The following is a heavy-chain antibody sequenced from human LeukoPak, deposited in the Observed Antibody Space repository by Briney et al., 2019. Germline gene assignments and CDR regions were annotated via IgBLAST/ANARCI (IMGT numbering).Heavy chain of an antibody. V-gene: IGHV3-30*18. CDR2: ISYDGSNK. CDR3: AKESSYYYDSSGYPVNGQFDY. Sequence: PGGSLRLSCAASGFTFSSYGMHWVRQAPGKGLEWVAVISYDGSNKYYADSVKGRFTISRDNSKNTLYLQMNSLRAEDTAVYYCAKESSYYYDSSGYPVNGQFDYWGQGTLVTVSS. D-gene: IGHD3-22*01. J-gene: IGHJ4*02. CDR1: GFTFSSYG.